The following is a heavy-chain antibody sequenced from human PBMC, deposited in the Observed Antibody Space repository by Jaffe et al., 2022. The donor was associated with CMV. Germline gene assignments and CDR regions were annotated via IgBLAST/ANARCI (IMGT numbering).Heavy chain of an antibody. CDR3: AKDFGKAAAGNPAGHHYFDY. Sequence: QVQLVESGGGVVQPGRSLRLSCAASGFTFSSYGMHWVRQAPGKGLEWVAVISYDGSNKYYADSVKGRFTISRDNSKNTLYLQMNSLRAEDTAVYYCAKDFGKAAAGNPAGHHYFDYWGQGTLVTVSS. CDR1: GFTFSSYG. CDR2: ISYDGSNK. D-gene: IGHD6-13*01. J-gene: IGHJ4*02. V-gene: IGHV3-30*18.